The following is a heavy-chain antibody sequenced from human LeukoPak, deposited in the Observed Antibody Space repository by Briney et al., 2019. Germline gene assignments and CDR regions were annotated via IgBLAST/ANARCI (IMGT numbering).Heavy chain of an antibody. D-gene: IGHD3-3*01. Sequence: SETLSLTCAVYGVSFSGYYWSWIRQPPEKGLEWIGEINHSGSTNYNPSLKSRVTISVDTSKNQFSLKLSSVTAADTAVYYCARSILEWLFVSASGDAFDIWGQGTMVTVSS. V-gene: IGHV4-34*01. CDR3: ARSILEWLFVSASGDAFDI. CDR1: GVSFSGYY. CDR2: INHSGST. J-gene: IGHJ3*02.